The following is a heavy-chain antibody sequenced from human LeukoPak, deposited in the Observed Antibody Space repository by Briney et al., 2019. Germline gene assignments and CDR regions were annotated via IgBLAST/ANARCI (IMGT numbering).Heavy chain of an antibody. Sequence: SVKVSCKASGGTFSSYAISWVPQAPGQGLEWMGGIIPIFGTANYAQKFQGRVTITADESTSTAYMELSSLRSEDTAVYYCASPTERDYYDSSGYYYFFYWGQGTLVTVSS. CDR2: IIPIFGTA. CDR3: ASPTERDYYDSSGYYYFFY. J-gene: IGHJ4*02. CDR1: GGTFSSYA. V-gene: IGHV1-69*13. D-gene: IGHD3-22*01.